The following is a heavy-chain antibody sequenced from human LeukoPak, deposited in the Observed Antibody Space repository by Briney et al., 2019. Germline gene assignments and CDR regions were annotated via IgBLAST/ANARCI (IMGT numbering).Heavy chain of an antibody. Sequence: SVKVSCKASGGTFSSYSISWVRQAPGQGLEWMGRIFPIFGTANYAQKFQGRVTITADKSTSTAYMELSSLRSEDTAVYYCARDSCSSTSCADWGQGTLVTVSS. D-gene: IGHD2-2*01. V-gene: IGHV1-69*06. CDR1: GGTFSSYS. CDR3: ARDSCSSTSCAD. J-gene: IGHJ4*02. CDR2: IFPIFGTA.